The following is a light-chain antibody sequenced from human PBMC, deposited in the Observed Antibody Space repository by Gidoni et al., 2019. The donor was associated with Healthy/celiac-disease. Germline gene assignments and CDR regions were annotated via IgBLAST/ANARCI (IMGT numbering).Light chain of an antibody. Sequence: DIQMTPSPSTLSASVGDRVTITCRASQSISSWLAWYQQKPGKAPKLLIYNASSFESGVPSRFSGSGSGTDFTLTISSLQPDDFATYYCQQYNSYLVSFGQGTKVEIK. CDR1: QSISSW. J-gene: IGKJ1*01. CDR3: QQYNSYLVS. CDR2: NAS. V-gene: IGKV1-5*03.